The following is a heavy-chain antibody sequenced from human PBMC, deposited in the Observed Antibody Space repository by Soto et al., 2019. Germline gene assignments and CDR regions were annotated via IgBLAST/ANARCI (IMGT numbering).Heavy chain of an antibody. Sequence: EVQLVESGGGLVQPGGSLRLSCAASGFTFSSYSMNWVRQAPGKGLEWVSYISSSSSTIYYADSVKGRFTISRDNAKNSFYLQMNRLGAGDTAVYYWGRGRSNYFGSSPPPRFDPWGQGTLVTVSS. J-gene: IGHJ5*02. CDR2: ISSSSSTI. CDR3: GRGRSNYFGSSPPPRFDP. D-gene: IGHD3-10*01. V-gene: IGHV3-48*01. CDR1: GFTFSSYS.